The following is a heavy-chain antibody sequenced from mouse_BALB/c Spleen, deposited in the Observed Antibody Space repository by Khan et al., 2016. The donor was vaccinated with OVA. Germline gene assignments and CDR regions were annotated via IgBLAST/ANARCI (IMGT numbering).Heavy chain of an antibody. Sequence: VQLQESGPGLAAPSQSLSITCTISGFSLTNYGVHWVRQPPGKGLEWLVVIWSDGTTTYNSALKSRLTITKDNSQSQVFLKINSLQTDDTAIYFCARQPYYHYNIMDYWGQGTLVTVSS. V-gene: IGHV2-6-1*01. CDR2: IWSDGTT. D-gene: IGHD2-10*01. J-gene: IGHJ4*01. CDR3: ARQPYYHYNIMDY. CDR1: GFSLTNYG.